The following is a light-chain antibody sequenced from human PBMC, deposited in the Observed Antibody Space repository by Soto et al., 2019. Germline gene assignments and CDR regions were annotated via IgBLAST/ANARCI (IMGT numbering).Light chain of an antibody. Sequence: SVLTQPASVSGSPGQSITISCPGTSSDVGGYNYVSWYQQHPGKAPKLMIYEVSNRPSGVSNRFSGSKSGNTASLTISGLQAEDEADYYCSSYTSSSPYVFGTGTKVTVL. V-gene: IGLV2-14*01. CDR1: SSDVGGYNY. CDR3: SSYTSSSPYV. J-gene: IGLJ1*01. CDR2: EVS.